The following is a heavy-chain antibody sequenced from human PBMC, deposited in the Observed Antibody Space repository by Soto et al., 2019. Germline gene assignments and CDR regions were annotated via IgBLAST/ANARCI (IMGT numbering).Heavy chain of an antibody. Sequence: QVQLQQWGAGLLKPSETLSLTCAVYGGSFSGYYWSWIRQPPGKGLEWIGEINHSGSTNYNPSLKSRVNISVYTAKNQFAMRRGSVTPADTAVYYCARGSCSGGSCYEGDFDYWGQGTLVTVSS. D-gene: IGHD2-15*01. CDR2: INHSGST. V-gene: IGHV4-34*01. CDR1: GGSFSGYY. J-gene: IGHJ4*02. CDR3: ARGSCSGGSCYEGDFDY.